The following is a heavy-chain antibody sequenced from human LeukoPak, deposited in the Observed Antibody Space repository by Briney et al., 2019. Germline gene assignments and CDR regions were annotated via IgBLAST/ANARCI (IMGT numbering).Heavy chain of an antibody. Sequence: GESLKISCQGSGDTFATYWIAWVRQMPGKGLELMGSIFPFDSDSRYSPSFQGQVTFSADKSINTAYLQWSSLKASDTAMYYCARHRLEVDFFDYWGQGTVVTVSS. V-gene: IGHV5-51*01. CDR3: ARHRLEVDFFDY. D-gene: IGHD2-15*01. J-gene: IGHJ4*02. CDR1: GDTFATYW. CDR2: IFPFDSDS.